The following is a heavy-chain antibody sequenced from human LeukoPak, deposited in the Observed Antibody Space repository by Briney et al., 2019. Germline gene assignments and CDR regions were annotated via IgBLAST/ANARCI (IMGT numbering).Heavy chain of an antibody. J-gene: IGHJ6*03. Sequence: ASVKVSCKASGGTFSSYTISWVRQAPGQGLEWMGRIIPILDIANYAQKFQGRVTITADKSTSTAYMELSSLRSEDTAVYYCARGGSYPNYYYYYMDVWGKGTTVTVSS. V-gene: IGHV1-69*02. CDR1: GGTFSSYT. CDR2: IIPILDIA. D-gene: IGHD1-26*01. CDR3: ARGGSYPNYYYYYMDV.